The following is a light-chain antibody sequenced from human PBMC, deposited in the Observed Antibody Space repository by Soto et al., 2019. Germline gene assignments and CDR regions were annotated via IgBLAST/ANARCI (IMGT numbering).Light chain of an antibody. CDR2: DAS. Sequence: IKMTQSPSTLSATVGDGVTITCRASQSISSWLAWYQQKPGKAPKLLIYDASSLESGVPSRFSGSGSGTEFTLTISSLQPDDFATYYCQQYNSYPWTFGQGTKVDI. V-gene: IGKV1-5*01. CDR1: QSISSW. J-gene: IGKJ1*01. CDR3: QQYNSYPWT.